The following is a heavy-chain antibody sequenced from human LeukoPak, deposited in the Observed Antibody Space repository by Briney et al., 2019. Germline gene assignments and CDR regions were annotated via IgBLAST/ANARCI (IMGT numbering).Heavy chain of an antibody. CDR2: IYYSGST. D-gene: IGHD5-12*01. J-gene: IGHJ4*02. Sequence: KPSETLSLTCTVSGGSISSYYWSWIRQPPGKGLEWIGYIYYSGSTNYNPSLKSRVTISVDTSKNQLSLKLSSVTAADTAVYYCARHEAPANMWLPLDYWGQGTLVTVSS. V-gene: IGHV4-59*08. CDR3: ARHEAPANMWLPLDY. CDR1: GGSISSYY.